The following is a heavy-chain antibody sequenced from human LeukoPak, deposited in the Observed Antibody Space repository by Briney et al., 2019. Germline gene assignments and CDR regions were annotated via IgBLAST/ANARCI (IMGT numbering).Heavy chain of an antibody. CDR1: GFTFSSYS. CDR2: ISSSSSYI. D-gene: IGHD6-19*01. CDR3: SKDMYSSGRAQFDY. V-gene: IGHV3-21*04. J-gene: IGHJ4*02. Sequence: GGSLRLSCAASGFTFSSYSMNWVRQAPGKGLEWVSSISSSSSYIYYADSVKGRFTISRDNAKNSLYLQMNSLRAEDTALYYCSKDMYSSGRAQFDYWGQGTLVTVSS.